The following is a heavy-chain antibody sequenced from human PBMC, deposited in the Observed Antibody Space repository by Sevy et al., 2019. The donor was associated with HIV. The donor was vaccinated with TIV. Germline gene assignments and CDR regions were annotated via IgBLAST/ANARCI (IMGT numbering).Heavy chain of an antibody. Sequence: ASVKVSCKVSGSTLSQMAMHWVRQAPGKGLEWMATFDPEEAETIYTQKLQGRVTMTEDTSRDTAYMELSNLRSEDTAVYYCATTKDYYESSGEPFDYWGQGTLVTVSS. D-gene: IGHD3-22*01. V-gene: IGHV1-24*01. CDR2: FDPEEAET. J-gene: IGHJ4*02. CDR3: ATTKDYYESSGEPFDY. CDR1: GSTLSQMA.